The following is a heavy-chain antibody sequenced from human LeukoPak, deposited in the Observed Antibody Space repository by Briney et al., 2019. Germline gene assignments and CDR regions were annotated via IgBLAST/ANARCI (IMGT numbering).Heavy chain of an antibody. Sequence: AASVKLSCKASGYTFTGHYMNWVRQAPGQGLEWMGWINPNSGATKYAQKFQGRLTMTRDTSISTAYMELTSLTSDDTAVYYCARDFEGGTYSPWGQGTLVTVSS. D-gene: IGHD2-21*01. V-gene: IGHV1-2*02. J-gene: IGHJ4*02. CDR2: INPNSGAT. CDR1: GYTFTGHY. CDR3: ARDFEGGTYSP.